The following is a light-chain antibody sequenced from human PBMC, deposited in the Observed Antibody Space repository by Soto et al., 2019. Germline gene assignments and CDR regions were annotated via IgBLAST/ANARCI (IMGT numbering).Light chain of an antibody. J-gene: IGKJ4*01. Sequence: DIQMTQSPSSLSASVGDRVTITCRASQDISTHLAWFQQKPGKAPKSLISAASSLQSGVPSKFSGSGSGTDFTLTISSLQPEDFATYYCQQYNSYPVSFGGGTKVEIK. CDR2: AAS. CDR3: QQYNSYPVS. CDR1: QDISTH. V-gene: IGKV1-16*02.